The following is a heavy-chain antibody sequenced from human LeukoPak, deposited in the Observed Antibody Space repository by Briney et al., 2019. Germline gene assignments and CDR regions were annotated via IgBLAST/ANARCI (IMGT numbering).Heavy chain of an antibody. CDR2: IGRSGSAI. V-gene: IGHV3-48*03. Sequence: GGSLRLPCAASGFTFSDYEMNWVRQAPGKGLEWLSYIGRSGSAIHYADSVKGRFTISRDNAENSLYLQMNSLRAEDTAVYYCARDGTPHYTTGWVFFDYWGQGTLVTVSS. D-gene: IGHD6-25*01. J-gene: IGHJ4*02. CDR3: ARDGTPHYTTGWVFFDY. CDR1: GFTFSDYE.